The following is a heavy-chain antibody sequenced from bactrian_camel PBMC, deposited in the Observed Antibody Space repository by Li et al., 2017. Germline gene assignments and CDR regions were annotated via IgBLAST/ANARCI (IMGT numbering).Heavy chain of an antibody. D-gene: IGHD5*01. J-gene: IGHJ4*01. CDR1: GFTFRRYD. V-gene: IGHV3S40*01. CDR2: INSGGGNT. CDR3: ATRVTTDWGCGHKW. Sequence: DVQLVESGGGLVQPGGSLRLSCAASGFTFRRYDMSWVRQAPGKGLEWVSAINSGGGNTYYADSVKGRFTISKDNAKKTMDLQMNSLTPKDTAMYYCATRVTTDWGCGHKWWGQGTQVTVS.